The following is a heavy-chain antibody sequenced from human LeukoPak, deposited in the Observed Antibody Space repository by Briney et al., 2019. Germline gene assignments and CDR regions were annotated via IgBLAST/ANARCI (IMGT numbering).Heavy chain of an antibody. CDR1: GRSIRSSSYY. J-gene: IGHJ4*02. Sequence: SETLSLTWTVSGRSIRSSSYYGGWIRQPPGKGLEWIGSIYYSGSTYYNASLKSRGTISVDTSKNQFSLKLNSVTAADTAVYYFARQMLAVASTGNFDYWGQGTLVTVSS. V-gene: IGHV4-39*01. CDR2: IYYSGST. CDR3: ARQMLAVASTGNFDY. D-gene: IGHD6-19*01.